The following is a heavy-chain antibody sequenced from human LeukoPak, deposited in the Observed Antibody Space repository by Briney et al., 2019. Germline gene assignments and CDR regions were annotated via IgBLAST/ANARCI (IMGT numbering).Heavy chain of an antibody. D-gene: IGHD5-18*01. CDR2: VCCTRVAT. Sequence: GGSLRLSCAASGFTFSSFDLSWVRQAPGKGLEWVSCVCCTRVATYYADSVKGRFTISRDDAQNILYLQMNGLRAEDTAVYLCAKAFREFGTCSSYSSFDTWGQGTMVSVSS. J-gene: IGHJ3*02. V-gene: IGHV3-23*01. CDR1: GFTFSSFD. CDR3: AKAFREFGTCSSYSSFDT.